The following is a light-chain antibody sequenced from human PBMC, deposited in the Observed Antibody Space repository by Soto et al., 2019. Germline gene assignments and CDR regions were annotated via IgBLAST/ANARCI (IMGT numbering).Light chain of an antibody. Sequence: EIVMTQSPATLSVSPGERATLSCRASQSVSSNLAWYQQKPGQAPRLLIYGASTRATGIPARFSGSGSGTECTLTISSLQSEDFAVYYCKQYNNGLTFGQGTKVEIK. CDR2: GAS. J-gene: IGKJ1*01. CDR3: KQYNNGLT. V-gene: IGKV3-15*01. CDR1: QSVSSN.